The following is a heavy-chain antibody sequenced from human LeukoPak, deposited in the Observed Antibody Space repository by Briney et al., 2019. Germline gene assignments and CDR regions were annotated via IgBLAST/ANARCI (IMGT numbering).Heavy chain of an antibody. CDR1: GGSISGSSYF. CDR3: ARLKEGIDY. V-gene: IGHV4-39*01. Sequence: SETLSLTCAVSGGSISGSSYFWGWIRQPPGKGLEWIGSIYYSGNTYYNPSLKSRVTISVDTSKNQFSLKLSSETAADTAVYYCARLKEGIDYWGQGALVTVSS. CDR2: IYYSGNT. D-gene: IGHD3-10*01. J-gene: IGHJ4*02.